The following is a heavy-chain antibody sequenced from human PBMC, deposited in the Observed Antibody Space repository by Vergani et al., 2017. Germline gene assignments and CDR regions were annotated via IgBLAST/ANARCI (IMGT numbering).Heavy chain of an antibody. D-gene: IGHD3-10*01. CDR1: DSSIMTNPY. CDR2: IHHSGDT. Sequence: QVQLQESGPGLVKPSETLTLTCDVSDSSIMTNPYWGWFRQSPGKGLEWIGCIHHSGDTHYNSSLKSRVSISIVSSSKFSLSLTSVTAADTAIYYCAIHRGSGGVFPSSYFYGMDVWRHGTTVTVSS. CDR3: AIHRGSGGVFPSSYFYGMDV. J-gene: IGHJ6*02. V-gene: IGHV4-38-2*01.